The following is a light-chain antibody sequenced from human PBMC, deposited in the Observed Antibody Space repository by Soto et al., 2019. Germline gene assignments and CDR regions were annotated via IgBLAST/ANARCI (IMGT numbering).Light chain of an antibody. CDR3: QQLDSYPRT. CDR1: QGISSY. J-gene: IGKJ1*01. CDR2: AAS. Sequence: DIQMTQSPSTLSGSVGDRVTITCRASQGISSYLNWYQHKPGKAPKLLIYAASSLQSGVPSRFSGSGSGTEFTLTISSLQPEDFATYYCQQLDSYPRTFGQGTKVDI. V-gene: IGKV1-9*01.